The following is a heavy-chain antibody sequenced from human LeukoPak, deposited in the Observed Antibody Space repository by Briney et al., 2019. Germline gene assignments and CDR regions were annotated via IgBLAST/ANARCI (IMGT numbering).Heavy chain of an antibody. CDR3: ARVRYYGSGTYPIVGPFDY. V-gene: IGHV4-38-2*01. Sequence: SETLSLTCAVSDYSISSGYYWGWIRQPPGKGLEWIGSIYHSGNTYYNPSLKSRVTISVDTSKNQFSVKLNSVTAAETAVYYCARVRYYGSGTYPIVGPFDYWGQGTLATVSS. D-gene: IGHD3-10*01. CDR2: IYHSGNT. J-gene: IGHJ4*02. CDR1: DYSISSGYY.